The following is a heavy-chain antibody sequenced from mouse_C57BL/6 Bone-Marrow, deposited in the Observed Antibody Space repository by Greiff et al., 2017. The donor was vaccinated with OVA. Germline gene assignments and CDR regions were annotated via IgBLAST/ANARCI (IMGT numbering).Heavy chain of an antibody. CDR2: IYPGSGNT. CDR3: ARGLGRRYYFDY. Sequence: VQLQQSGAELVRPGASVKLSCKASGYTFTDYYINWVKQRPGQGLEWIARIYPGSGNTYYNEKFKGKSTLTVDKSSSTAYMQLSSLTSEDSAVYYCARGLGRRYYFDYWGQGTTLTVSS. D-gene: IGHD4-1*01. CDR1: GYTFTDYY. V-gene: IGHV1-76*01. J-gene: IGHJ2*01.